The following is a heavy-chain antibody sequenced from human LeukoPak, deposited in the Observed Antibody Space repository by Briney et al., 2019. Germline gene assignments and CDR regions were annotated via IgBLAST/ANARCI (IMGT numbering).Heavy chain of an antibody. V-gene: IGHV4-30-4*08. J-gene: IGHJ4*02. CDR1: GGSISSAAYY. Sequence: PSETLSLTCTVSGGSISSAAYYWSWIRQPPGKDLEWIGYIYYSGSTYYNPSLKSRVAISVDTSKNQFSLKLSSVTAADTAVYYCARDNGYAKFDSWGQGTLVTVSS. CDR2: IYYSGST. CDR3: ARDNGYAKFDS. D-gene: IGHD3-16*01.